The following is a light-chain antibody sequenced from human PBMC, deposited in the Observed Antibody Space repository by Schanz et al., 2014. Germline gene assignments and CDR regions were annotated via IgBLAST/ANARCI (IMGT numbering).Light chain of an antibody. CDR3: SSYTSTSADVV. Sequence: QSVLTQPASVSGSPGQSITISCTGTRSDVGGFNYVSWYQQHPGKAPKLIIYDVSNRPSGVSNRFSGSKSDNTASLTISGLQAEDEADYYCSSYTSTSADVVIGGGTKLTVL. V-gene: IGLV2-14*03. CDR2: DVS. J-gene: IGLJ2*01. CDR1: RSDVGGFNY.